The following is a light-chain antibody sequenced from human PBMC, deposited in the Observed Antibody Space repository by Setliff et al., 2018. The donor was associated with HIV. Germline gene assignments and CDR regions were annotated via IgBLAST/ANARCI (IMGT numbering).Light chain of an antibody. Sequence: SYELTQPPSVSVAPGQTARITCGGNNIGSKRVHWYQKPGQAPLLVIYYDSDRPSGIPERFSGSNSGNTATLTISRVEAGDEADYYCQVWDSSSDHSYVFGTGTKVTVL. V-gene: IGLV3-21*04. CDR3: QVWDSSSDHSYV. CDR1: NIGSKR. J-gene: IGLJ1*01. CDR2: YDS.